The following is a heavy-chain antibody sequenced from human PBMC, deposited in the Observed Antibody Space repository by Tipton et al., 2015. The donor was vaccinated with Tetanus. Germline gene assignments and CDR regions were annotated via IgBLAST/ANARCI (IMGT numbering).Heavy chain of an antibody. V-gene: IGHV1-18*01. J-gene: IGHJ5*02. CDR3: ARDWSYDFWSGYFP. D-gene: IGHD3-3*01. CDR1: GYTFTSYG. CDR2: ISAYNGNT. Sequence: QLVPSGAEVKKPGASVKVSCKASGYTFTSYGISWVRQAPGQGLEWMGWISAYNGNTNYAQKLQGRVTMTTDTSTSTAYMELRSLRSDDTAVYYCARDWSYDFWSGYFPWGQGTLVTVSS.